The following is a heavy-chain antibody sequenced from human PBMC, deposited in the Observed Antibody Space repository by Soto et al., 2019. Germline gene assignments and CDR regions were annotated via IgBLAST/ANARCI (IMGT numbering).Heavy chain of an antibody. J-gene: IGHJ4*02. CDR3: ARANYYDSSGYYSGLYY. CDR2: IYHSGST. V-gene: IGHV4-34*01. Sequence: PSETQSLTYTVYGGSFSGYYWSWIRQPPGKGLEWIGYIYHSGSTYYNPSLKSRVTISVDRSKNQFSLKLSSVTAADTAVYYCARANYYDSSGYYSGLYYWGQGTLVTVSS. D-gene: IGHD3-22*01. CDR1: GGSFSGYY.